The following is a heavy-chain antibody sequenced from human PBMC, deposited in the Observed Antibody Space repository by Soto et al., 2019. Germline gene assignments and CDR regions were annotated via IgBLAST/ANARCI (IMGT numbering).Heavy chain of an antibody. CDR1: GYTVTSYA. D-gene: IGHD5-12*01. CDR2: INAGNGNT. CDR3: ARVLALRRDGYNYFDY. J-gene: IGHJ4*02. Sequence: QVQLVQSGAEVKKPGASVKVSCKASGYTVTSYAMHWVRQPPGQRLEWMGWINAGNGNTKYSQKFQGRVTITRDTSASTAFMELSSLRSEDTAVYYCARVLALRRDGYNYFDYWGQGTLVTVSS. V-gene: IGHV1-3*01.